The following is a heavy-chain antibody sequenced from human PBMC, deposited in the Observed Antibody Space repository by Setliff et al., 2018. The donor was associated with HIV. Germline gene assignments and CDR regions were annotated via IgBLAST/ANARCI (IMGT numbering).Heavy chain of an antibody. CDR2: INPNSGGT. CDR1: GYSFTGYY. J-gene: IGHJ4*02. Sequence: ASVKVSCKASGYSFTGYYMHWVRQAPGQGLEWMGRINPNSGGTNYAQKFQGRVTMTRDTSISTAYMELSRLRSDDTAVYYCARDEVIEMAGDFDNWGQGTLVTVSS. V-gene: IGHV1-2*06. D-gene: IGHD6-19*01. CDR3: ARDEVIEMAGDFDN.